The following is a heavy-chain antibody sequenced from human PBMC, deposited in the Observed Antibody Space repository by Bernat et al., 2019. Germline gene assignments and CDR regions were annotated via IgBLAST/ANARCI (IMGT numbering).Heavy chain of an antibody. CDR1: GFTFSSYA. J-gene: IGHJ4*02. V-gene: IGHV3-23*01. CDR2: ISGGGDYT. CDR3: AKQDGRGYYFDY. Sequence: EVQLLESGGSLVKPGGSLRLSCAASGFTFSSYAISWVRQAPGKGLEWPSSISGGGDYTYYADSVKGRFTISRDSSKNTVYLQMISLRAEDTAVYYCAKQDGRGYYFDYWGQGTLATVSS. D-gene: IGHD6-25*01.